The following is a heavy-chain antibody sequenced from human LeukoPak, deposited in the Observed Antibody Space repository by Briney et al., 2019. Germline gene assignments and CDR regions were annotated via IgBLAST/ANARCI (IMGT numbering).Heavy chain of an antibody. J-gene: IGHJ3*02. CDR1: GGSISSYH. D-gene: IGHD3-10*01. CDR3: ARAYYYGSGSYAFDI. Sequence: SETLSLTCTVSGGSISSYHWSWIRQPPGKGLEWIGHIYYSGSTNHNPSLKSRVTISVDTSKNQFSLKLSSVTAADTAVYYCARAYYYGSGSYAFDIWGQGTMVTVSS. V-gene: IGHV4-59*01. CDR2: IYYSGST.